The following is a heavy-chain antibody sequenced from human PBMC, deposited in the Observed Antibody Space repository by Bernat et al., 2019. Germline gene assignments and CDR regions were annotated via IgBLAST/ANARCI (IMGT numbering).Heavy chain of an antibody. V-gene: IGHV4-59*04. CDR1: GGSISSYY. CDR2: IYYSGST. J-gene: IGHJ4*02. D-gene: IGHD2-15*01. Sequence: QVQLQESGPGLVKPSETLSLTCTVSGGSISSYYWSWIRQPPGKGLEWIGYIYYSGSTYYNPSLKSRVTISVDTSKNQFSLKLSSVTAADTAVYYCARESTGFPDYWGQGTLVTVSS. CDR3: ARESTGFPDY.